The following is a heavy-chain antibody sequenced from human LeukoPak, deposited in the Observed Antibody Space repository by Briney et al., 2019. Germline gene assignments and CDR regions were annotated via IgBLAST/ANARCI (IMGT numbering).Heavy chain of an antibody. D-gene: IGHD4-11*01. J-gene: IGHJ5*02. CDR2: IYTSGST. Sequence: SETLSLTCTVSGYSISSGYYWSWIRQPAGKGLEWIGRIYTSGSTNYNPSLKSRVTISVDTSKNQFSLKLSSVTAADTAVYYCAREQYSNYNWFDPWGQGTLVTVSS. CDR3: AREQYSNYNWFDP. CDR1: GYSISSGYY. V-gene: IGHV4-61*02.